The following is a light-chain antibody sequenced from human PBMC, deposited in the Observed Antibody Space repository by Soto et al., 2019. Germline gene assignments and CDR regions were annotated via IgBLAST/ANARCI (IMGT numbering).Light chain of an antibody. CDR1: QSISTS. Sequence: GDRVTITCRASQSISTSLNWYQHKPGKAPKLLIYAASSLQSGVPSRFSASGSGTRFTLTISSLQPEDFATYYCQQSYITPPLTFGGGTKVEI. CDR3: QQSYITPPLT. J-gene: IGKJ4*01. V-gene: IGKV1-39*01. CDR2: AAS.